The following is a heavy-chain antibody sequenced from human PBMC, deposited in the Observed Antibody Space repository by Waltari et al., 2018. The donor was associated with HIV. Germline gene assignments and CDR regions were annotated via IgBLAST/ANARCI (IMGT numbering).Heavy chain of an antibody. CDR1: GFTFNNYG. Sequence: QVQLVESGGGVVQPAKSLRLSCAASGFTFNNYGMVGVRQAPGKGLEGVAVIWYEGSKKYYADSVKGRFTISKDNSKNTLHLQMNSLRAEDTAVYYCARVTGNTEGSWFDPWGQGTLVTVSS. CDR2: IWYEGSKK. D-gene: IGHD1-7*01. CDR3: ARVTGNTEGSWFDP. J-gene: IGHJ5*02. V-gene: IGHV3-33*01.